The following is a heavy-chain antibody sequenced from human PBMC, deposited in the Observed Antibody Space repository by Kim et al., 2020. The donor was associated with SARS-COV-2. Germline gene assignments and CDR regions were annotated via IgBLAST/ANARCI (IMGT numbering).Heavy chain of an antibody. J-gene: IGHJ5*02. D-gene: IGHD6-25*01. V-gene: IGHV1-2*02. CDR2: INPNSGGT. Sequence: ASVKVSCKGSGYTFTAYYIHWVRQAPGQGLEWMGWINPNSGGTNYAQKFQGRVTITRDTSISTVYMELGRLSSDDTAVYYCARDAAAGLVNWLDPWGQGT. CDR3: ARDAAAGLVNWLDP. CDR1: GYTFTAYY.